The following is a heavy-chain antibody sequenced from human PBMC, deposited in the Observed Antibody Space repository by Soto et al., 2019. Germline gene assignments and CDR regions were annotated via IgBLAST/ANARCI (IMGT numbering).Heavy chain of an antibody. CDR1: GGSISSGGYY. D-gene: IGHD3-10*01. Sequence: SETLSLTCTVSGGSISSGGYYWSWIRQHPGKGLEWIGYIYYSGSTYYNPSLKSRVTISVDTSKNQFSLKLSSVTAADTAVCYCARAARGVPFDYWGQGTLVTVSS. CDR3: ARAARGVPFDY. J-gene: IGHJ4*02. CDR2: IYYSGST. V-gene: IGHV4-31*03.